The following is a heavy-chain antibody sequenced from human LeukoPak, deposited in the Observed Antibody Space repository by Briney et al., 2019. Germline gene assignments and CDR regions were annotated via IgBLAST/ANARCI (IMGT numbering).Heavy chain of an antibody. CDR1: GYSISSGYY. D-gene: IGHD6-13*01. CDR3: ARQHDSYHYYYVDV. J-gene: IGHJ6*03. Sequence: SETLSLTCTVSGYSISSGYYWGWIRQPPGKGLEWIGSIYHSGSTYYNPSLKSRVTIPVDTSKNQFSLKLSFVTAADTAVYYCARQHDSYHYYYVDVWGKGTTVTVSS. V-gene: IGHV4-38-2*02. CDR2: IYHSGST.